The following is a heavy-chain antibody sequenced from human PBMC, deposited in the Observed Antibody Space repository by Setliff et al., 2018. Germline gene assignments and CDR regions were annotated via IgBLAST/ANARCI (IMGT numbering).Heavy chain of an antibody. CDR2: MNPTSGNT. CDR1: GYTFTSYG. CDR3: ARGAPGRYCSGGSCSYFDY. V-gene: IGHV1-8*02. J-gene: IGHJ4*02. Sequence: RASVKVSCKASGYTFTSYGISWVRQATGQGLEWMGWMNPTSGNTGYAQKFQGRVTMTRNTSISTAYMELSSLRSEDTAVYYCARGAPGRYCSGGSCSYFDYWGQGILVTVSS. D-gene: IGHD2-15*01.